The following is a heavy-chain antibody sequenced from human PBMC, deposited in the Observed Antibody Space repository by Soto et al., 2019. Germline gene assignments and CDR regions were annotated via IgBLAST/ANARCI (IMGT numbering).Heavy chain of an antibody. V-gene: IGHV4-31*03. CDR2: VYYSGAT. J-gene: IGHJ4*02. D-gene: IGHD3-16*01. CDR3: ARDKDLQPTVWGF. Sequence: PSETLSLTCTVSGDSMATGGHYYNWIRQVPGKGLEWIGYVYYSGATHHTPSLRARATISRDTSKNQFSLRLISVTAADTALYYCARDKDLQPTVWGFWGQGIQVTVSS. CDR1: GDSMATGGHY.